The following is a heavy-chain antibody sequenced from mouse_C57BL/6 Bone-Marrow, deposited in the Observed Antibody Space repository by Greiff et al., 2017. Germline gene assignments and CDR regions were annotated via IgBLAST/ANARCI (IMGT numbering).Heavy chain of an antibody. Sequence: EVKLEESGGGLVKPGGSLKLSCAASGFTFSSYAMSWVRQTPEKRLEWVATISDGGSYTYYPDNVKGRFTISRDNAKNNLYLQMSHLKSEDTAMYYCAREDRTRAWFAYWGQGTLVTVSA. CDR1: GFTFSSYA. CDR2: ISDGGSYT. CDR3: AREDRTRAWFAY. J-gene: IGHJ3*01. V-gene: IGHV5-4*01.